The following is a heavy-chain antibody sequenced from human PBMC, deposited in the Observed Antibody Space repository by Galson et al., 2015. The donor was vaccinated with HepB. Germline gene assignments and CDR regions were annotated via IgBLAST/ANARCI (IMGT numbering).Heavy chain of an antibody. CDR2: ISYDGSNK. V-gene: IGHV3-30-3*01. J-gene: IGHJ6*03. D-gene: IGHD2-2*01. CDR3: ARDGWYCSSTSCYSGYMDV. CDR1: GFTFSSYA. Sequence: SLRLSCAASGFTFSSYAMHWVRQAPGKGLEWVAVISYDGSNKYYADSVKGRFTISRDNSKNTLYLQMNSLRAEDTAVYYCARDGWYCSSTSCYSGYMDVWGKGTTVTVSS.